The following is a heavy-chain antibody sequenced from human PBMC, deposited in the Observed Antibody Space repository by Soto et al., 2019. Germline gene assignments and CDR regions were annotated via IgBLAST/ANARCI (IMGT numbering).Heavy chain of an antibody. D-gene: IGHD1-1*01. CDR1: GFTFDDYA. J-gene: IGHJ3*02. V-gene: IGHV3-9*01. CDR2: ISWNSNRI. CDR3: AKARALAGRKAFDM. Sequence: GGSLRLSCAASGFTFDDYAMHWVRQAPGKGLEWVSDISWNSNRIEYADSVKGRFTISRDNAKNSLYLQMNSLRTEDTALYYCAKARALAGRKAFDMWGHGTLVTVSS.